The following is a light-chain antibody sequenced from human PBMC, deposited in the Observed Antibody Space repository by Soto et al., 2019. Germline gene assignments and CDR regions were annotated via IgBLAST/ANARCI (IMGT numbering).Light chain of an antibody. CDR2: GAS. V-gene: IGKV3-11*01. J-gene: IGKJ3*01. CDR1: QSVSSS. Sequence: EIVLTQSPATLSLSPGERATLSCRASQSVSSSLAWYQQRPGQAPRLLIYGASNRATGIPARFSGSGSGTDFTLTISSLQPEDFATYYCQQANSFPFTFGPGTKVDIK. CDR3: QQANSFPFT.